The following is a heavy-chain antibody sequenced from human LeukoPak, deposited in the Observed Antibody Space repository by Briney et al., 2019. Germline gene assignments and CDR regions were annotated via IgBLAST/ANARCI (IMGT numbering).Heavy chain of an antibody. V-gene: IGHV1-18*01. D-gene: IGHD5-18*01. CDR3: ARVDTAMDTYNWFDP. Sequence: ASVKVSCKASGYTLTSYGISWVRQAPGQGLEWMGWISAYNGNTHNAQKLQGRVTLPTDTSPRTPYMELRSLRADDTAVYYCARVDTAMDTYNWFDPWGQGTLVTVSS. J-gene: IGHJ5*02. CDR1: GYTLTSYG. CDR2: ISAYNGNT.